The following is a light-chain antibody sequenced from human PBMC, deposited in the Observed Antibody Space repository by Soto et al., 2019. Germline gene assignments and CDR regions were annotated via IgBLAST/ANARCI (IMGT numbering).Light chain of an antibody. CDR2: DVS. V-gene: IGLV2-14*01. Sequence: QSALTQPASVSGSPGQSITISCTGTSSDVGGYNYVSWYQQHPGKAPKLMIYDVSNRPSGVSNRFSGSKSGNTASLTISGVQAYDEADYYCCSYTSSSTLVVFGGGTKLTVL. J-gene: IGLJ2*01. CDR1: SSDVGGYNY. CDR3: CSYTSSSTLVV.